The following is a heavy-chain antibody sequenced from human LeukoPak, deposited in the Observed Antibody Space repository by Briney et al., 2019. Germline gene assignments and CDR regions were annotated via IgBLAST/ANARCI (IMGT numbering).Heavy chain of an antibody. Sequence: SETLSLTCAVSGVPFSNYYWSWVRQSPTKGLEWIGEINHSGYTNYNPSLKSRVTISIDTSKNQFSLMLTPVTAADTAVYYCTRAVAGHPDWGQGTLVTVSS. V-gene: IGHV4-34*01. CDR1: GVPFSNYY. J-gene: IGHJ4*02. D-gene: IGHD6-19*01. CDR3: TRAVAGHPD. CDR2: INHSGYT.